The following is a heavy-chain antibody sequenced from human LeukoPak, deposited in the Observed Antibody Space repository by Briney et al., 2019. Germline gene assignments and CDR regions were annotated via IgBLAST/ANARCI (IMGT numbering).Heavy chain of an antibody. V-gene: IGHV4-39*07. Sequence: PSETLSLTCTVSGGSISSSSYYWGWIRRPPGKGLEWIGNIYYSGSTYYNPSLKSRVTISVDTSKNQFSLKLSSVTAADTAVYYCARNPPTPSGSYVSYFDYWGQGTLVTVSS. CDR1: GGSISSSSYY. CDR2: IYYSGST. J-gene: IGHJ4*02. CDR3: ARNPPTPSGSYVSYFDY. D-gene: IGHD1-26*01.